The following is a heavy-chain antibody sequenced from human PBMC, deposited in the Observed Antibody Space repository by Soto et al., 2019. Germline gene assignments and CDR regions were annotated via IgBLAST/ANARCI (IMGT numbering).Heavy chain of an antibody. D-gene: IGHD6-13*01. Sequence: GGSLRLSCAASGFTFSSYAMSWVRQAPGKGLEWVSAISGSGGSTYYADSVKGRFTISRDNSKNTLYLQMNSLRAEDTAVYYCAKFTASTNIAAAGFYYYGMDVWGQGTTVTVSS. V-gene: IGHV3-23*01. J-gene: IGHJ6*02. CDR2: ISGSGGST. CDR3: AKFTASTNIAAAGFYYYGMDV. CDR1: GFTFSSYA.